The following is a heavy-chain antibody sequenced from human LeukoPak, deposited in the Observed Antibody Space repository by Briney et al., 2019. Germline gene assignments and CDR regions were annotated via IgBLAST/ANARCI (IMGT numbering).Heavy chain of an antibody. V-gene: IGHV2-5*02. D-gene: IGHD4-17*01. Sequence: ESGPTLVKPTQTLTLTCTFSGFSLSTSGVGVGWIRQPPGKALEWLALIYWDDDKRYSPSLKSRLTITKGTSKNQVVLTMTNMDPVDTATYYCAHKESRDYGDYGVPFDYWGQGTLVTVSS. J-gene: IGHJ4*02. CDR1: GFSLSTSGVG. CDR2: IYWDDDK. CDR3: AHKESRDYGDYGVPFDY.